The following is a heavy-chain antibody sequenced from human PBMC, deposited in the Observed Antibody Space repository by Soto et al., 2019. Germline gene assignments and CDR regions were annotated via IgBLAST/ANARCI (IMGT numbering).Heavy chain of an antibody. Sequence: GGSLRLSCAGSGFTDSGFTFTRAWMSWVRQAPGKGLEWVGRFKSELDGGTADYGAPVKGRFTISKDNSKNMLFLQMNSLKIEDTAVYYCTTGRSGGEDYWGQGTLVTVSS. CDR1: GFTDSGFTFTRAW. J-gene: IGHJ4*02. V-gene: IGHV3-15*01. CDR3: TTGRSGGEDY. D-gene: IGHD1-26*01. CDR2: FKSELDGGTA.